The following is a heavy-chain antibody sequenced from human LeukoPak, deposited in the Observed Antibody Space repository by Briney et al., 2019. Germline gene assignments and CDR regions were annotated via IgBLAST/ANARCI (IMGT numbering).Heavy chain of an antibody. CDR1: GASIGSGGYY. D-gene: IGHD1-1*01. CDR2: IYYSGST. V-gene: IGHV4-31*03. CDR3: ARVNWDPYYSDY. Sequence: SSETLSLTCTVSGASIGSGGYYYSWIRQHPGKGLEWIGYIYYSGSTSYNPSLKSRVTISVDTSENEFSLTLSSVTAADTAVYYCARVNWDPYYSDYWGQGTLVTVSS. J-gene: IGHJ4*02.